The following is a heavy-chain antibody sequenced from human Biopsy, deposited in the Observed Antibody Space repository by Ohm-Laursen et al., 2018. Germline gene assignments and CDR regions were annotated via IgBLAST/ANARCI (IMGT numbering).Heavy chain of an antibody. CDR2: IFYGGIT. CDR1: GGSISSETNY. J-gene: IGHJ5*02. V-gene: IGHV4-39*01. CDR3: ARHPTGFWFDP. Sequence: GTLSLTCTVSGGSISSETNYWGWIRQPPGKGLEWIGSIFYGGITYYNPSLKGRVTISVDTSKNQFSLNLSSVTGADTAVYYCARHPTGFWFDPWGQGTLVTVSS.